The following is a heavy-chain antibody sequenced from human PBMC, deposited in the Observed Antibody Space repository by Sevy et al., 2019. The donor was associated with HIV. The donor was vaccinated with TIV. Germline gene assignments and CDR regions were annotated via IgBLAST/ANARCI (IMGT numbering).Heavy chain of an antibody. Sequence: GGSLRLSCVASQFNFDTYAIHWFRQAPGKGLEWVAMIWYDGSSKDYAESVKGRFAISRDNSQNTAFLQMNSLRAEDTGVYYCATNMVHAGAYDSYFNFWGQRSLVTVSS. CDR3: ATNMVHAGAYDSYFNF. D-gene: IGHD3-10*01. CDR2: IWYDGSSK. V-gene: IGHV3-33*01. J-gene: IGHJ4*02. CDR1: QFNFDTYA.